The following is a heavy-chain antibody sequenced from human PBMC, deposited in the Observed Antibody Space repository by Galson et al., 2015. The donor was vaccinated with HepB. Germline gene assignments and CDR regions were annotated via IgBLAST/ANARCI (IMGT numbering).Heavy chain of an antibody. V-gene: IGHV3-66*01. CDR2: SYSGGGA. J-gene: IGHJ4*02. CDR3: ARGVANYGGFDY. Sequence: SLRLSCAASGFTVRGHYMSWVRQAPGKGLEWVSVSYSGGGADYTASVKGRFTISRDNSKNTLFLQMNSLRAEDTAIYYCARGVANYGGFDYWGQGTLVTVSS. D-gene: IGHD4/OR15-4a*01. CDR1: GFTVRGHY.